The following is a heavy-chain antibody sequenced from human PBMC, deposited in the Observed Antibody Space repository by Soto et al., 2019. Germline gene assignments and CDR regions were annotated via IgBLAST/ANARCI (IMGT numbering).Heavy chain of an antibody. CDR3: ARKSNPGYHYYYGLDV. CDR1: GYPFTGYY. J-gene: IGHJ6*02. CDR2: INPNNGDT. V-gene: IGHV1-2*02. Sequence: QVQLVKSGAEVNKPGASVKVSCKASGYPFTGYYLHWVRQAPGQGLEWMGYINPNNGDTNFAQNFQGRVTLTRDTSISTAYMELSRLRSDDTAVYYCARKSNPGYHYYYGLDVWGQGTTVTVSS. D-gene: IGHD4-4*01.